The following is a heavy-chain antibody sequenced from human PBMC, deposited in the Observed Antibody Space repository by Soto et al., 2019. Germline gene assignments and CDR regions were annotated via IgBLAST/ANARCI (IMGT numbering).Heavy chain of an antibody. V-gene: IGHV3-23*01. CDR2: ISGSGDST. Sequence: GGSLRLSCAASGFTFSSYAMSWVRQAPGKGLEWVSGISGSGDSTYYADSVKGRFTISRDNSKKTVYLQMNSLRAEDTVVYYCAKGVPGIAVAGTGYFQHSGQGTLVTVSS. J-gene: IGHJ1*01. CDR3: AKGVPGIAVAGTGYFQH. CDR1: GFTFSSYA. D-gene: IGHD6-19*01.